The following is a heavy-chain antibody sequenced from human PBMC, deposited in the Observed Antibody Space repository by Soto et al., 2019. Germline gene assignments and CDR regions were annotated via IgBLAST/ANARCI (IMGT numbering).Heavy chain of an antibody. Sequence: EVQLVESGGGLVQPGGSLRLSCAASGFTFSSYDMHWVRQATGKGLEWVSAIGTAGDTYYPGSVKGRFTISSENAKNSLYLQMNSLRAGDTAVYYCARELGATLFDYWGQGTLVTVSS. CDR3: ARELGATLFDY. V-gene: IGHV3-13*04. CDR1: GFTFSSYD. CDR2: IGTAGDT. J-gene: IGHJ4*02. D-gene: IGHD5-12*01.